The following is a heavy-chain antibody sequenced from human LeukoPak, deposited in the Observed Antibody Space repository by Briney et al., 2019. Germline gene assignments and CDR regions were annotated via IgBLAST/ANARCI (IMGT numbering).Heavy chain of an antibody. D-gene: IGHD2-15*01. V-gene: IGHV4-34*01. CDR1: GGSFSGYY. J-gene: IGHJ5*02. CDR3: ASGVVSAWFDP. Sequence: SETLSLTCAVYGGSFSGYYWSWIRQPPGRGLEWIGEINHSGSTNYNPSLKSRVTISVDTSKNQFSLKLSSVTAADTAVYYCASGVVSAWFDPWGQGTLVTVSS. CDR2: INHSGST.